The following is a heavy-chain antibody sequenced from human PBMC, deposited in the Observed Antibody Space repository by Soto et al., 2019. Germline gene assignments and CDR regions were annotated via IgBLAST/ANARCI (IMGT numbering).Heavy chain of an antibody. Sequence: SETLSLTCTVSGGSINRYYWSWIRQPPGKGLEWIGYIYYSGSTDYNPSLKSRVTISVDTSKNQFSLKVSSVTAADTAVYYCARSPSYYYYYYLDVWGKGTTVTVSS. J-gene: IGHJ6*03. CDR2: IYYSGST. V-gene: IGHV4-59*08. CDR1: GGSINRYY. CDR3: ARSPSYYYYYYLDV.